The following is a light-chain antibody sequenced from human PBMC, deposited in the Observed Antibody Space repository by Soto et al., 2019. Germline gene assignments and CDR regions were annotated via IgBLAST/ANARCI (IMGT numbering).Light chain of an antibody. J-gene: IGLJ1*01. Sequence: QSALTQPASVSGSPGQSIAISCTGTSSDVGAYNYVSWYQQHPGKAPKLMIYDVSNRPSGVSNRFSGSKSDNTASLTISGLQAEDEADYYCSSYTSSSTYVFGSGNKLTVL. CDR1: SSDVGAYNY. CDR3: SSYTSSSTYV. CDR2: DVS. V-gene: IGLV2-14*01.